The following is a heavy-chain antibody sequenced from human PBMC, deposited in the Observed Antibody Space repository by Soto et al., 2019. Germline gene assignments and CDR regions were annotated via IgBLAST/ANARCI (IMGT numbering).Heavy chain of an antibody. CDR3: ARDSNWNDERYYYYGMDV. Sequence: QVQLVQSGAEVKKPGSSVKVSCKASGCTFSSYAISWVRQAPGQGLEWMGGIIPIFGTANYAQKFQGRVTITADESTSTAYMELSSLRSEDTAVYYCARDSNWNDERYYYYGMDVWGQGTTVTVSS. CDR2: IIPIFGTA. J-gene: IGHJ6*02. V-gene: IGHV1-69*01. D-gene: IGHD1-20*01. CDR1: GCTFSSYA.